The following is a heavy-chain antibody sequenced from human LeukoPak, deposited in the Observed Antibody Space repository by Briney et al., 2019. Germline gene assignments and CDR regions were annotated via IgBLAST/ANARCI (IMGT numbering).Heavy chain of an antibody. CDR3: ARGYCSGGSCYGGDWFDP. Sequence: ASVKVSCKASGYTFTGYYMHWVRQTTGQGLEWMGWMNPNSGNTGYAQKFQGRVTMTRNTSISTAYMELSSLRSEDTAVYHCARGYCSGGSCYGGDWFDPWGQGTLVTVSS. CDR1: GYTFTGYY. V-gene: IGHV1-8*02. J-gene: IGHJ5*02. D-gene: IGHD2-15*01. CDR2: MNPNSGNT.